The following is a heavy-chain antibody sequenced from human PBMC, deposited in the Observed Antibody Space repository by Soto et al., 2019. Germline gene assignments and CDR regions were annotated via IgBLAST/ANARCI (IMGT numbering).Heavy chain of an antibody. Sequence: QVQLQQWGAGLLKPSETLSLTCDVSGGYFRGYHWSWIRQPPGKGLEWIGEINHSGSTNYNPSLKGRVTISVYTANNKFSLKLSSVTAADTAVYYCARGSLEGDYYYMDVWDKGTTVTVSS. CDR3: ARGSLEGDYYYMDV. CDR2: INHSGST. CDR1: GGYFRGYH. V-gene: IGHV4-34*01. J-gene: IGHJ6*03.